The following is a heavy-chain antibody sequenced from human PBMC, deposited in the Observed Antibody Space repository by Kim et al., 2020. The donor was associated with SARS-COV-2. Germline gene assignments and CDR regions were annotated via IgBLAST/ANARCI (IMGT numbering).Heavy chain of an antibody. Sequence: SVKVSCKASGGTFSSYAISWVRQAPGQGLEWMGGINPIFGTANYAQKFQGRVTIPADESTSTAYMELSSLRAEDTAVYYCAREPAIVQIGGLRDSYDIW. D-gene: IGHD1-26*01. V-gene: IGHV1-69*13. CDR3: AREPAIVQIGGLRDSYDI. J-gene: IGHJ3*02. CDR1: GGTFSSYA. CDR2: INPIFGTA.